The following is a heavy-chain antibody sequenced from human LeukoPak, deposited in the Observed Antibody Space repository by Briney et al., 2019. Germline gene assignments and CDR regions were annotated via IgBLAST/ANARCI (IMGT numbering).Heavy chain of an antibody. CDR3: ARVPNYYGSGSYGFDP. CDR1: GGSFSGYY. D-gene: IGHD3-10*01. J-gene: IGHJ5*02. CDR2: INHSGST. V-gene: IGHV4-34*01. Sequence: FETLSLTCAVYGGSFSGYYWSWIRQAPGKGLEWIGEINHSGSTNYNPSLKSRVTISVDTSKNQFSLKLSSVTAADTAVYYCARVPNYYGSGSYGFDPWGQGTLVTVSS.